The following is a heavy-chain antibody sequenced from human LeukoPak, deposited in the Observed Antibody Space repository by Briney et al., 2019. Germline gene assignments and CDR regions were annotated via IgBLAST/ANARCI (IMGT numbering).Heavy chain of an antibody. CDR3: AKVRGAWFGEPFDY. CDR2: ISDSSNSI. J-gene: IGHJ4*02. Sequence: PGGSLRLSCAASGFTFSSYSMNWVRQSPGKGLDWVSSISDSSNSIHYADSVKGRFTISRDNAVNSLYLQMNSLRAEDTAVYYCAKVRGAWFGEPFDYWGQGTLVTVSS. D-gene: IGHD3-10*01. CDR1: GFTFSSYS. V-gene: IGHV3-21*01.